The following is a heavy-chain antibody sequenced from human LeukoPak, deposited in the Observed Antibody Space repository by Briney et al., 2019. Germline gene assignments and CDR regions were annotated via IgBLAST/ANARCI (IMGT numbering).Heavy chain of an antibody. V-gene: IGHV3-33*01. CDR1: GFTFSSYG. CDR3: ARELTSSGWAFDY. CDR2: IWYDGSNK. Sequence: PGRSLRLSCAASGFTFSSYGMHWVRQAPGKGLEWVAVIWYDGSNKYYADSVKGRFTISRDNSKNTLYLQMNSLRAEDTAVYYCARELTSSGWAFDYWGQGTLVTVSS. D-gene: IGHD3-10*01. J-gene: IGHJ4*02.